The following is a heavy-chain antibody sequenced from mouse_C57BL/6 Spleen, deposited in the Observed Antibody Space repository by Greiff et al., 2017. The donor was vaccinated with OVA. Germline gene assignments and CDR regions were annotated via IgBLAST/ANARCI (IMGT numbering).Heavy chain of an antibody. J-gene: IGHJ4*01. D-gene: IGHD1-1*02. CDR1: GYTFTDYY. V-gene: IGHV1-26*01. Sequence: VQLQQSGPELVKPGASVKISCKASGYTFTDYYMNWVKQSHGKSLEWIGDINPNNGGTSYNQKFKGKATLTVDKSSSTAYMELRSLTSEDSAVYYCARRVVKSNYAMDYWGQGTSVTVSS. CDR2: INPNNGGT. CDR3: ARRVVKSNYAMDY.